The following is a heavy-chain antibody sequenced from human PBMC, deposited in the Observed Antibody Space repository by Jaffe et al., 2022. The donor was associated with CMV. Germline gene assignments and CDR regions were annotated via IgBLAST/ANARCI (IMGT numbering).Heavy chain of an antibody. CDR3: TTDHYYYDSPYYYGMDV. V-gene: IGHV3-15*01. CDR2: IKSKTDGGTT. CDR1: GFTFSNAW. D-gene: IGHD3-22*01. Sequence: EVQLVESGGGLVKPGGSLRLSCAASGFTFSNAWMSWVRQAPGKGLEWVGRIKSKTDGGTTDYAAPVKGRFTISRDDSKNTLYLQMNSLKTEDTAVYYCTTDHYYYDSPYYYGMDVWGQGTTVTVSS. J-gene: IGHJ6*02.